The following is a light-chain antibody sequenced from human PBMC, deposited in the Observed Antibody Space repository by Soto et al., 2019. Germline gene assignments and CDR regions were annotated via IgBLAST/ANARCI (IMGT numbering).Light chain of an antibody. V-gene: IGLV2-14*01. CDR2: DVS. CDR1: SSDVGGYNY. CDR3: SSYTSSSTPSVV. J-gene: IGLJ2*01. Sequence: QSALTQPASVSGSPGQSITISCTGTSSDVGGYNYVSWYQQHPGKAPNLMIYDVSNRPSGVSNRFSGSKSGNTASLTISGLQAEDEADYYCSSYTSSSTPSVVFGGGTKVTVL.